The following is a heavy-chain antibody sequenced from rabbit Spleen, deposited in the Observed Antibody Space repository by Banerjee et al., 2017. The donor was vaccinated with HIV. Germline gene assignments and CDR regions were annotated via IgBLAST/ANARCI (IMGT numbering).Heavy chain of an antibody. D-gene: IGHD4-1*01. CDR2: INIVTGKT. V-gene: IGHV1S45*01. Sequence: QEQLVESGGGLVQPGGSLALSCKASGVSLNDKDVMCWVRQAPGKGLEWIACINIVTGKTVYASWAKGRFIMSRTSSTTVFLQMTSLTAADTATYFCARETSSGWGVVSYYFNLWGQGTLVTVS. CDR1: GVSLNDKDV. J-gene: IGHJ4*01. CDR3: ARETSSGWGVVSYYFNL.